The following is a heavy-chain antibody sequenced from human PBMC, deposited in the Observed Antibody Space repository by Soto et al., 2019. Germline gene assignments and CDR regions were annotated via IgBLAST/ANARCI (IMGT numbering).Heavy chain of an antibody. Sequence: EVQLLESGGGLVQPGGSLRLSCAASGFTFSSYAMSWVRQAPGKGLEWVSAISGSGGSTYYADSVKGRFTISRDNSKNTLYLKMNSLRAEDTAVYYCAKGLAGPYYFDYWGQGTLVTVSS. CDR1: GFTFSSYA. J-gene: IGHJ4*02. D-gene: IGHD6-19*01. CDR3: AKGLAGPYYFDY. V-gene: IGHV3-23*01. CDR2: ISGSGGST.